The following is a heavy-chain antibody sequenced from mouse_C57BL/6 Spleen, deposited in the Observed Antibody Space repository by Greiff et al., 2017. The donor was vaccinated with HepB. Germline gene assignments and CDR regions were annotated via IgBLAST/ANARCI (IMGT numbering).Heavy chain of an antibody. CDR2: ISNLAYSI. Sequence: EVMLVESGGGLVQPGGSLKLSCAASGFTFSDYGMAWVRQAPRKGPEWVAFISNLAYSIYYADTVTGRFTISRENAKNTLYLEMSSVRSEDTAMYYCARRGGDYAMDYWGQGTSVTVSS. V-gene: IGHV5-15*01. J-gene: IGHJ4*01. CDR1: GFTFSDYG. CDR3: ARRGGDYAMDY.